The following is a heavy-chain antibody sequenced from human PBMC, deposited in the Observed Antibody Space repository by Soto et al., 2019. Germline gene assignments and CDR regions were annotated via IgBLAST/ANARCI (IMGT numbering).Heavy chain of an antibody. D-gene: IGHD6-25*01. V-gene: IGHV4-59*01. CDR1: GDSISTSY. CDR3: ARVHSSGWYWHFDL. Sequence: QVQLQESGPGLVKPSETLSLTCTVSGDSISTSYWSWIRQSPGKGLEWIGYMFYRGSSNSNPSLKSRVTMSVDTSKNQFSLKLTSVTAADTAVYYCARVHSSGWYWHFDLWGRGTLVTVSS. CDR2: MFYRGSS. J-gene: IGHJ2*01.